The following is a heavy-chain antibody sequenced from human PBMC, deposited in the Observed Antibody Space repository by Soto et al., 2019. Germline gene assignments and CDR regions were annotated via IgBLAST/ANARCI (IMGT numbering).Heavy chain of an antibody. J-gene: IGHJ6*02. D-gene: IGHD6-13*01. V-gene: IGHV3-30*03. Sequence: GGSLRLSCAASGFTFSSYGMHWVRQAPGKGLEWVAVISYDGSNKYYADSVKGRFTISRDNSKNTLYLQMNSLRAEDTAVYFCAIDRRISWYYYYYGMDVWGQGTTVTVSS. CDR3: AIDRRISWYYYYYGMDV. CDR1: GFTFSSYG. CDR2: ISYDGSNK.